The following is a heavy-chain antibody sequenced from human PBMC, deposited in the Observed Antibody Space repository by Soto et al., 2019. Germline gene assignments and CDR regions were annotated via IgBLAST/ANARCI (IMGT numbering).Heavy chain of an antibody. CDR2: IYTSGST. D-gene: IGHD6-13*01. Sequence: PSETLSLTCTVSGGSISSGGYYWSWIRQPAGKGLEWIGRIYTSGSTNYNPSLKSRVTMSVDTSKNQFSLKLSSVTAADTAVYYCARVEVSSSRWGYYYYYGMDFWGQGTTVTVS. J-gene: IGHJ6*02. CDR1: GGSISSGGYY. CDR3: ARVEVSSSRWGYYYYYGMDF. V-gene: IGHV4-61*02.